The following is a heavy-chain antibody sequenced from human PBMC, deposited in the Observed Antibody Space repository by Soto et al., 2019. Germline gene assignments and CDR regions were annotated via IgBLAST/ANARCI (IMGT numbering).Heavy chain of an antibody. D-gene: IGHD3-9*01. CDR1: GFTFTAFA. CDR3: AKDRYFDSSPCDY. Sequence: QVQLVESGGGVVPPGTSLRLSCAVSGFTFTAFAIHWVRQAPGKGLEWVAVISYDGRDSHYADSVKGRLTISRDNSKNTVFLQINSLTTEDTAVYYCAKDRYFDSSPCDYWGQGTRVTVSS. CDR2: ISYDGRDS. J-gene: IGHJ4*02. V-gene: IGHV3-30*04.